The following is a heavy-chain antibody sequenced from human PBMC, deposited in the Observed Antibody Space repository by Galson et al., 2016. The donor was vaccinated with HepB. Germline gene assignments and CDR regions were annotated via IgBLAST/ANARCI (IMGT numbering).Heavy chain of an antibody. J-gene: IGHJ4*02. CDR3: ARGGGYSSG. Sequence: SLRLSCAASGFTFSSYNMNWVRQAPGKGLDWISGISSTGGSIYYADSVRGRFIISRDNAENSLYLQMNSLRDDDTGVYYCARGGGYSSGWGQGTLVTVSS. CDR1: GFTFSSYN. CDR2: ISSTGGSI. V-gene: IGHV3-48*02. D-gene: IGHD6-19*01.